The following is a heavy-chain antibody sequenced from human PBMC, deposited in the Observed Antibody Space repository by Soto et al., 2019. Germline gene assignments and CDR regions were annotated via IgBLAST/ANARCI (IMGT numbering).Heavy chain of an antibody. D-gene: IGHD6-19*01. CDR1: GFNFNNYG. CDR2: ISYDGSNK. J-gene: IGHJ4*02. CDR3: AKERVGGTFYTHLVF. Sequence: PGGSLRVSCQASGFNFNNYGMHWVRQAPGKGLEWVAVISYDGSNKYYADSVKGRFTISRDNSKNTLSLHLNTLRPEAPAVYHCAKERVGGTFYTHLVFCGQGT. V-gene: IGHV3-30*18.